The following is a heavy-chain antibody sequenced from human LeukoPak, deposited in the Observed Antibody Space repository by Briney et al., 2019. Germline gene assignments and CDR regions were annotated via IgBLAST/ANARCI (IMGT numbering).Heavy chain of an antibody. Sequence: SETLSLTCTVSGGSISNYYWSWIRQPPGKGLEWIGYIYYNGNTNYNPSLKSRVTISVDTSKNQFSLKLSSVTAADTAVYYCARGRGYSGYENWFDPWGQGTLVTVSS. J-gene: IGHJ5*02. CDR2: IYYNGNT. D-gene: IGHD5-12*01. CDR1: GGSISNYY. CDR3: ARGRGYSGYENWFDP. V-gene: IGHV4-59*12.